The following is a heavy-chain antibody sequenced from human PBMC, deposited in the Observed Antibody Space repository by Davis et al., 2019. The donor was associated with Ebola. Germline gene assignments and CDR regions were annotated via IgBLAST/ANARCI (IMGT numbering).Heavy chain of an antibody. J-gene: IGHJ6*04. CDR2: IHYSGSG. Sequence: GSLRLSCTVSGGSISSYYWSWIRQPPGMGLEWIGYIHYSGSGSYNPSLKSRVTISVDTSKNQISLKLSSVTAADTAVYYCAREMATITWGYYYYGMDVWGKGTTVTVSS. CDR1: GGSISSYY. CDR3: AREMATITWGYYYYGMDV. V-gene: IGHV4-59*12. D-gene: IGHD5-24*01.